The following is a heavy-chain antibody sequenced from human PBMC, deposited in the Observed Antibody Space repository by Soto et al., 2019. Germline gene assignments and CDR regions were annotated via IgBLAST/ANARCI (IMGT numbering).Heavy chain of an antibody. J-gene: IGHJ6*02. Sequence: SVKVSCKASGGTFSSYAISWVRQAPGQGLEWMGGIIPIFGTANYAQKFQGRVTITADESTSTAYMELSSLRSEDTAVYYCAREGRGDKGRYYYGMDVWGQGXTVTVSS. CDR1: GGTFSSYA. CDR2: IIPIFGTA. D-gene: IGHD2-21*02. V-gene: IGHV1-69*13. CDR3: AREGRGDKGRYYYGMDV.